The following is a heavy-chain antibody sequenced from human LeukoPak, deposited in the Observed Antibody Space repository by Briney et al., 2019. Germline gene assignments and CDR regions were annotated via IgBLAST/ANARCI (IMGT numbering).Heavy chain of an antibody. J-gene: IGHJ4*02. V-gene: IGHV4-39*07. CDR1: GGSISSSSYF. CDR2: IYYSGST. CDR3: ARDVGATPGYFDY. D-gene: IGHD1-26*01. Sequence: SETLSLTCTVSGGSISSSSYFWGWIRQPPGKGLEWIGTIYYSGSTYYNPSLKSRVTISVDTSKNQFSLKLSSVTAADTAVYYCARDVGATPGYFDYWGQGTLVTVSS.